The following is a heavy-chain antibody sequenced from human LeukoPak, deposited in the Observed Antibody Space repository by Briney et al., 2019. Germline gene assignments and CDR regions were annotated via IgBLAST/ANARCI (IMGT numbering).Heavy chain of an antibody. V-gene: IGHV4-38-2*02. J-gene: IGHJ6*03. Sequence: SETLSLTCNVSGYSISSGYYWGWIRPPPGKGLEWIGSIYHSGSTYYNPSLKSRVTISVDTPKNQFSLKLSSVTAADTAVYYCARGSIAYYYMDVWGKGTTVIISS. D-gene: IGHD3-22*01. CDR3: ARGSIAYYYMDV. CDR2: IYHSGST. CDR1: GYSISSGYY.